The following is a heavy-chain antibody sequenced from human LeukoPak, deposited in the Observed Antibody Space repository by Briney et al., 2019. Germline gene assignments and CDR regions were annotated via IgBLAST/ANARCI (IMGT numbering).Heavy chain of an antibody. V-gene: IGHV3-66*01. CDR2: IYSGDRT. CDR1: GFSVSDIY. CDR3: ARDRKYLYYGMEA. J-gene: IGHJ6*02. D-gene: IGHD3-10*01. Sequence: GGSLRLSCVASGFSVSDIYMNWVRQAPGKGLEWLSVIYSGDRTYYADSVKDRFTISRDISKNTVYLQMNNLRAEDTAVYYCARDRKYLYYGMEAWGQGTTVTVSS.